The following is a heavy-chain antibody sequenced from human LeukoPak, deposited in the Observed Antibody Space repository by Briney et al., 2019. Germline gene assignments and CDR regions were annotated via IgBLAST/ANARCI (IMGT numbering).Heavy chain of an antibody. J-gene: IGHJ5*02. V-gene: IGHV1-2*02. CDR3: ARDLGYCSGGSCALNWFDP. CDR1: GYTLTGYY. CDR2: INPNSGGT. D-gene: IGHD2-15*01. Sequence: ASVKVSCKASGYTLTGYYMHWVRQAPGQGLEWMGWINPNSGGTNYAQKFQGRVTMTRDTSISTAYMELSRLRSDDTAVYYCARDLGYCSGGSCALNWFDPWGQGTLVTVSS.